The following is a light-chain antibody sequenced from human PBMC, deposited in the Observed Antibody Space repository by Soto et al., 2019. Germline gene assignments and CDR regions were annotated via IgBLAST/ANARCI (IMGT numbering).Light chain of an antibody. V-gene: IGLV2-14*01. Sequence: QSALTQPASVSGSPGQSITISCTGTSSDVGGYNYVSWYQQHPGKAPKFMIYDVSNRPSGVSNRFSGSKSGNTASLTISGLHAEDEDDYYCSSYTTSNTRQIVFGTGTKLTVL. CDR3: SSYTTSNTRQIV. J-gene: IGLJ1*01. CDR2: DVS. CDR1: SSDVGGYNY.